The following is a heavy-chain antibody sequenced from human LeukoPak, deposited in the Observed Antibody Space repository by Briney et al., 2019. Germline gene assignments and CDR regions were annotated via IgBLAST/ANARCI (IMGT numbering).Heavy chain of an antibody. Sequence: AGGSLRLSCAVSGFTFSSYWMHWVRQSPGKGLVWVSRIKTDGSDTYYTLSVRGRFTISRDNAKNTLYLQMDGLRAEDTAVYFCAGSDYSSHTLWGQGALGTVSP. CDR3: AGSDYSSHTL. D-gene: IGHD4-11*01. CDR1: GFTFSSYW. V-gene: IGHV3-74*01. J-gene: IGHJ4*02. CDR2: IKTDGSDT.